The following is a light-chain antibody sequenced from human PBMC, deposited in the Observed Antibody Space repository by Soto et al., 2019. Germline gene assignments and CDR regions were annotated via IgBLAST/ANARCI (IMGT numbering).Light chain of an antibody. CDR1: QSISSW. Sequence: DIHMSHSPSTLSASVLYRVTITCRASQSISSWLAWYQQKPGKAPKLLIYDASSLESGVPSRFSGSGSGTEFTLTISSLQPDDFATYYCQQYNSYPTFGQGTKVDIK. CDR2: DAS. J-gene: IGKJ1*01. CDR3: QQYNSYPT. V-gene: IGKV1-5*01.